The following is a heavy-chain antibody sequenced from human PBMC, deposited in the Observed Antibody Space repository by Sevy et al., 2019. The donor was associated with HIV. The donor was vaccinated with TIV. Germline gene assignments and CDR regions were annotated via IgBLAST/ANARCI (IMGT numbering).Heavy chain of an antibody. V-gene: IGHV2-5*02. Sequence: SGPTLVNPTQTLTLTCTFSGFSLSTSGVGVGWIRQPPVKALEWLALIYWDDDKRYSPSLKSRLTITKDTSKNQVVLTMTNMDPVDTSTSYCAHSLHPTVLRLFLLPEHFQHWGQGTLVTVSS. CDR2: IYWDDDK. CDR3: AHSLHPTVLRLFLLPEHFQH. CDR1: GFSLSTSGVG. J-gene: IGHJ1*01. D-gene: IGHD3-3*01.